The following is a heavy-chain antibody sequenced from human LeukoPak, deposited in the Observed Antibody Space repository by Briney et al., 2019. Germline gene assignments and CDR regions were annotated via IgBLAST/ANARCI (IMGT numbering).Heavy chain of an antibody. CDR1: GFTFSSYE. CDR2: ISSSGSTI. V-gene: IGHV3-48*03. J-gene: IGHJ6*03. CDR3: AASGYDYDYYYYMDV. Sequence: GGSLRLSCAASGFTFSSYEMNWVRQAPGKGLEWVSYISSSGSTIYYADSVKGRFTISRDNAKNSLYLQMHSLRAEDTAVYYCAASGYDYDYYYYMDVWGKGTTVTISS. D-gene: IGHD5-12*01.